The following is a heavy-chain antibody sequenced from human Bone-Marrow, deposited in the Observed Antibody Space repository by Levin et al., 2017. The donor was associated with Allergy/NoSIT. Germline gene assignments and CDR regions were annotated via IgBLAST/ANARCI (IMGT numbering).Heavy chain of an antibody. V-gene: IGHV3-23*01. CDR1: GFTFSSYA. CDR3: AKSLRRGQHAGLNWFDP. Sequence: LSLTCAASGFTFSSYAMSWVRQAPGKGLEWVSAISGSGGSTYYADSVKGRFTISRDNSKNTLYLQMNSLRAEDTAVYYCAKSLRRGQHAGLNWFDPWGQGTLVTVSS. D-gene: IGHD3-3*01. CDR2: ISGSGGST. J-gene: IGHJ5*02.